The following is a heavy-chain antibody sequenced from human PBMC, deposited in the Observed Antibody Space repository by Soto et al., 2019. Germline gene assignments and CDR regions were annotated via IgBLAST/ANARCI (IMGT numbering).Heavy chain of an antibody. V-gene: IGHV1-69*06. CDR1: VGTFSSYA. CDR3: ATFSGVYYYDSSGYGAFDI. D-gene: IGHD3-22*01. J-gene: IGHJ3*02. CDR2: IIPIFGTA. Sequence: SVNVSCEASVGTFSSYAISGVRQAPGQGLEWLGGIIPIFGTANYAQKFQGRVTITADKSTSTSYMELSSLRSEDTAVYYCATFSGVYYYDSSGYGAFDIWGQGSMVTVSS.